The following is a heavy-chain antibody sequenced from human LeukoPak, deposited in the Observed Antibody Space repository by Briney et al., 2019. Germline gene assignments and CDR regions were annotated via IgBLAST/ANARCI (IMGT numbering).Heavy chain of an antibody. D-gene: IGHD2-15*01. CDR1: GFSFSSYA. V-gene: IGHV3-23*01. Sequence: GGSLRLPCATSGFSFSSYAMSWVRQAPGKGLEWVSAMSSSDDGRYYAASARGRFTISRDTSRSTLYLQMNSLRAEDAAVYYCAKAPVTSCRGAFCYPFDYWGQGTLVTVSS. J-gene: IGHJ4*02. CDR2: MSSSDDGR. CDR3: AKAPVTSCRGAFCYPFDY.